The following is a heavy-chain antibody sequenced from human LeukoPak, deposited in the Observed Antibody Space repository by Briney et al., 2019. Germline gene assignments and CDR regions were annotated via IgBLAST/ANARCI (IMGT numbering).Heavy chain of an antibody. D-gene: IGHD4-17*01. V-gene: IGHV4-59*01. Sequence: PSETLSLTCTVSGGSISSYYWSWIRQPPGKGLEWIGYIYYSGSTNYNPSLKSRVTISVDTSKNQFSLKLSSVTAADTAVYYCARVPYGDYSGAGLGIVYYYYMDVWGKGTTVTVSS. CDR1: GGSISSYY. CDR3: ARVPYGDYSGAGLGIVYYYYMDV. J-gene: IGHJ6*03. CDR2: IYYSGST.